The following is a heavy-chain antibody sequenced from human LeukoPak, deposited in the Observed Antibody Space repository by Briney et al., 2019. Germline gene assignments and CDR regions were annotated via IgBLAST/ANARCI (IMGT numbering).Heavy chain of an antibody. CDR1: GFTFDDYG. D-gene: IGHD3-22*01. CDR3: ASALGYYDSSGYYRPPYYFDY. V-gene: IGHV3-20*04. Sequence: GGSLRLSCAASGFTFDDYGMSWVRQAPGKGLEWVSGINWNGGSTGYADSVKGRFTISGDNAKNSLYLQMNSLRAEDTAVYYCASALGYYDSSGYYRPPYYFDYWGQGTLVTVSS. J-gene: IGHJ4*02. CDR2: INWNGGST.